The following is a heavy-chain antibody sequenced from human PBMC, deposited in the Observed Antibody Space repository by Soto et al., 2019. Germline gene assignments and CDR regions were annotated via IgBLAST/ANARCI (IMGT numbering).Heavy chain of an antibody. CDR3: ATVHGTSRSFDS. CDR2: ISASGGTT. J-gene: IGHJ4*02. CDR1: GFTFSSYA. V-gene: IGHV3-23*01. Sequence: VQLLESGGGLEQPGGSLRLSCAASGFTFSSYAMSWARQAPGKGLEWVSFISASGGTTYYVDSVKGRFTISREASKNTLYLQMSGLRAEDTAVYYCATVHGTSRSFDSWGQGTLVTVSS.